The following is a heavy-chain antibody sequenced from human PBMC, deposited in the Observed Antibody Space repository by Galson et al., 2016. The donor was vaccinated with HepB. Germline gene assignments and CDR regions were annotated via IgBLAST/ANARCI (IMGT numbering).Heavy chain of an antibody. V-gene: IGHV3-33*06. D-gene: IGHD4-11*01. Sequence: SLRLSCAASGFTFSNFAMHWVRQAPGKGLEWVAVIWYDGTSNYYVDSVEGRFTISRDNSKNTLNLQMNSLRAEDTAVYYCAKVATPNRNYENWFDSWGQGTLVTVSS. CDR1: GFTFSNFA. CDR3: AKVATPNRNYENWFDS. CDR2: IWYDGTSN. J-gene: IGHJ5*01.